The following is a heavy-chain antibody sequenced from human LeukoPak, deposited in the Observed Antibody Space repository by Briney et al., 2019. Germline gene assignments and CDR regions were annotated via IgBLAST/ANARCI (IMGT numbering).Heavy chain of an antibody. V-gene: IGHV1-69*06. CDR1: GGTFSSYA. Sequence: ASVKVSCKASGGTFSSYAISWVRQASGQGLEWMGGIIPIFGTANYAQKFQGRVTITADKSTSTAYMELSSLRSEDTAVYYCARGGDRVVPAAIDAFDIWGQGTMVTVSS. J-gene: IGHJ3*02. CDR2: IIPIFGTA. CDR3: ARGGDRVVPAAIDAFDI. D-gene: IGHD2-2*01.